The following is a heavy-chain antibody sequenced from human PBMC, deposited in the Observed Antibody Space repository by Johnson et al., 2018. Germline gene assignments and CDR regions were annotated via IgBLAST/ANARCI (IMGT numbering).Heavy chain of an antibody. Sequence: LVESGGGVVQPGRSLRLSCAASGFTFSSYGMHWVRQAPGKGLEWVAIISYDGNNKNYADSVKGRFTISRDNSKNTLYLQMNSLRAEDTAVYYCATLTGTSGYYAMDVWGQGTTVTVSS. D-gene: IGHD1-7*01. CDR2: ISYDGNNK. CDR3: ATLTGTSGYYAMDV. CDR1: GFTFSSYG. J-gene: IGHJ6*02. V-gene: IGHV3-30*03.